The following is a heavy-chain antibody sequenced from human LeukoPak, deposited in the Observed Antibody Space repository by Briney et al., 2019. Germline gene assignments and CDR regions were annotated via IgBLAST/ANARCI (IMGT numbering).Heavy chain of an antibody. Sequence: SETLSLTCSVSGASVSDSSYYWSWIRQPPGKGLEWIGFLYYSGRTNYSPSLSGRVSTSIDTSKNHFSLNLTSVTAADTAVYYCARGLSTGREDYFDFWGQGTLVSVSS. CDR1: GASVSDSSYY. D-gene: IGHD1-1*01. J-gene: IGHJ4*02. CDR3: ARGLSTGREDYFDF. V-gene: IGHV4-61*03. CDR2: LYYSGRT.